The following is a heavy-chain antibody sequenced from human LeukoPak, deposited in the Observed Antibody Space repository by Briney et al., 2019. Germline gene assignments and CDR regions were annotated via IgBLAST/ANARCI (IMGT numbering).Heavy chain of an antibody. V-gene: IGHV3-53*01. CDR3: ARSTSSEYDIYHFDY. CDR1: GFTVSSNF. CDR2: IYSGGST. Sequence: PGGSLRLSCAASGFTVSSNFLSWVRQPPGKGLEWVSDIYSGGSTYYADSVKGRFTISRDNSKNTLYLQMNSLRAEDTAVYYCARSTSSEYDIYHFDYWGQGTLVTVSS. D-gene: IGHD3-9*01. J-gene: IGHJ4*02.